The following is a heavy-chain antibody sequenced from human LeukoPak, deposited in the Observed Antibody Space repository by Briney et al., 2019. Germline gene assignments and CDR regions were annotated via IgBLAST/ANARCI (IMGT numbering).Heavy chain of an antibody. CDR1: GYSISSGYY. V-gene: IGHV4-38-2*01. D-gene: IGHD5-12*01. Sequence: PSETLSLTCAVSGYSISSGYYWGWIRQPPGKGLEWIGSIYHSGSTYYNPSLKSRVTISVDTSKNQFSLKLSSVTAADTAVSYCARVSGYDRDRFDYWGQGTLVTVSS. J-gene: IGHJ4*02. CDR2: IYHSGST. CDR3: ARVSGYDRDRFDY.